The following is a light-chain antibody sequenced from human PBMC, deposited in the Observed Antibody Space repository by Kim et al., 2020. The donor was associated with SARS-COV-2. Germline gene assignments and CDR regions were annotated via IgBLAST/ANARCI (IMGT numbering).Light chain of an antibody. Sequence: QPVLTQSPSASASLGASVKLTCTLSSGHSDNAIAWHQQQPEKGPRYLMKLNSDGSHSKGDGIPDRFSGSSSGAERYLIISSLQSDDEADYYCQTWGTGIGLFGGGTQLTVL. CDR1: SGHSDNA. V-gene: IGLV4-69*02. CDR3: QTWGTGIGL. CDR2: LNSDGSH. J-gene: IGLJ3*02.